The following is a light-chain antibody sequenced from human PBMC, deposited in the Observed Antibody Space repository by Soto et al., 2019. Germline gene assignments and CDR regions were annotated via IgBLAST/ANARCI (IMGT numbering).Light chain of an antibody. CDR2: GNS. CDR3: QSYDSSLSGSV. Sequence: QAVETQPPSVSGAPGQRVTISCTGSSSNIGAGYDVHWYQQLPGTAPKLLIYGNSNRPSGVPDRFSGSKSGTSASLAITGLQAEDEADYYCQSYDSSLSGSVFGGGTKFTVL. V-gene: IGLV1-40*01. J-gene: IGLJ2*01. CDR1: SSNIGAGYD.